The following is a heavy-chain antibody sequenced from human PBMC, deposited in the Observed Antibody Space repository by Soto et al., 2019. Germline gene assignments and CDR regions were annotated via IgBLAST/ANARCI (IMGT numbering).Heavy chain of an antibody. V-gene: IGHV1-18*01. CDR2: ISAYNGNT. D-gene: IGHD3-3*01. CDR3: ARAVRGNTIFGVVIIGWFDP. CDR1: GYTFTSYG. Sequence: ASVKVSCKASGYTFTSYGISWVRQAPGQGLEWMGWISAYNGNTNYAQKLQGRVTMTTDTSTSTAYMELRSLRSDDTAVYYCARAVRGNTIFGVVIIGWFDPWGQGTLVTVSS. J-gene: IGHJ5*02.